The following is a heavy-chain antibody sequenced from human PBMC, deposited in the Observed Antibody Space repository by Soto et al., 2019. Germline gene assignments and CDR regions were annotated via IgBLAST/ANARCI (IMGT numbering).Heavy chain of an antibody. Sequence: QVQLQESGPGLVKPSETLSLTCTVSGGSISSYYWSWIRQPPGKGLEWIGYIYYSGSTIYNPSLKSRVTISVDTSKNQFSLKLSSVTAADTAVYYCASTEFDFWSGYYQNWYFDLWGRGTLVTVSS. CDR3: ASTEFDFWSGYYQNWYFDL. V-gene: IGHV4-59*01. J-gene: IGHJ2*01. CDR1: GGSISSYY. CDR2: IYYSGST. D-gene: IGHD3-3*01.